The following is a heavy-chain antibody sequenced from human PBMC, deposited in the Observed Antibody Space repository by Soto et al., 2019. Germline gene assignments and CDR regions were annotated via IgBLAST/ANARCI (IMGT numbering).Heavy chain of an antibody. CDR1: GGSFSGYY. D-gene: IGHD2-15*01. CDR3: ARAVVVVVAATRNYYYYGMDV. CDR2: INHSGST. Sequence: SLTCAVYGGSFSGYYWSWIRQPPGKGLEWIGEINHSGSTNYNPSLKSRVTISVDTSKNQFSLKLSSVTAADTAVYYCARAVVVVVAATRNYYYYGMDVWGQGTTVTVSS. J-gene: IGHJ6*02. V-gene: IGHV4-34*01.